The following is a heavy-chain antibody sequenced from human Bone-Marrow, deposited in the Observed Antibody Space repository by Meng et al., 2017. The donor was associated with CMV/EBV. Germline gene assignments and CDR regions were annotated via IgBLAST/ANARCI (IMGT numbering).Heavy chain of an antibody. D-gene: IGHD2-2*01. CDR2: ISGSGGST. Sequence: GESLKISCAASGFTFSSYAMSWVRQAPGKGLEWVSAISGSGGSTYYADSVKGRFTISRDNSKNSLYLQMNSLRTEDTALYYCAKAYCSSTSCYADYFDYWGQGTLVTVSS. CDR1: GFTFSSYA. J-gene: IGHJ4*02. V-gene: IGHV3-23*01. CDR3: AKAYCSSTSCYADYFDY.